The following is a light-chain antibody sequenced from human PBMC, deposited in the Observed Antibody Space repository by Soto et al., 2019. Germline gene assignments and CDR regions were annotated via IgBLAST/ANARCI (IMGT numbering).Light chain of an antibody. J-gene: IGLJ2*01. CDR3: NSYTSSSTRV. V-gene: IGLV2-14*01. CDR2: EVN. CDR1: SSDVGDYNY. Sequence: QSALTQPASVSGSPGQSITISCTGTSSDVGDYNYVSWYQQHPGKAPKLMIYEVNNRPSGVSNRFSGSKSGNTASLTISGLQAEDEADYYCNSYTSSSTRVFGGGTKVTVL.